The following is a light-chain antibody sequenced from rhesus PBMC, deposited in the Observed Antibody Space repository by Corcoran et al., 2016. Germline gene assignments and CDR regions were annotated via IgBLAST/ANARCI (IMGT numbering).Light chain of an antibody. CDR1: QSVSSY. Sequence: EIVMTQSPATLSLSPGERATLSCRASQSVSSYVAWYQQKPEQAPGLLIYGASSRATGIPDRFSGNGSGTDFTLTISSLEPEDFAVYYCQQYSNWPRTFGQGTKVEIK. CDR3: QQYSNWPRT. J-gene: IGKJ1*01. V-gene: IGKV3S9*01. CDR2: GAS.